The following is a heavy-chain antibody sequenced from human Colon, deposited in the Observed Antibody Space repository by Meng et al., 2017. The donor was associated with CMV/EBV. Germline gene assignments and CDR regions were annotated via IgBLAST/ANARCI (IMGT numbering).Heavy chain of an antibody. J-gene: IGHJ1*01. D-gene: IGHD3-10*01. Sequence: QLQGVAQAVVTLPGTLPLTCPGSGGAISVHYWTWMRRPAGEGRQWLGRIYRKGRLDENYSLRSRVTITVDTSKNQLSLRLTSVTAADTAVYYCGRAGARGVPIDVWGRGTLVTVSS. CDR1: GGAISVHY. CDR3: GRAGARGVPIDV. V-gene: IGHV4-4*07. CDR2: IYRKGRL.